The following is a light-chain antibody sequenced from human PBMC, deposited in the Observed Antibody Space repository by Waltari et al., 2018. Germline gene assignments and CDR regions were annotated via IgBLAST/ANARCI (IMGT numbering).Light chain of an antibody. V-gene: IGLV1-47*01. CDR1: SSNIGNNH. CDR3: GGWDDNLNGWV. J-gene: IGLJ3*02. CDR2: RDN. Sequence: QSVMTQPPSTSGTPGQRVIISCSGSSSNIGNNHVYWYQQLPGAAPNLLIYRDNERPSGVPVRFSVSKSGTSASLAISGLLSEDEADYYCGGWDDNLNGWVFGGGTRLTVL.